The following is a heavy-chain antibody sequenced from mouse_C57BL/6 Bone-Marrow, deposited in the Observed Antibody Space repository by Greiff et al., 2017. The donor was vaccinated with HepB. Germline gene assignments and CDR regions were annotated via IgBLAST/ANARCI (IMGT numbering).Heavy chain of an antibody. CDR2: IYWDDDK. V-gene: IGHV8-12*01. D-gene: IGHD1-1*01. J-gene: IGHJ1*03. CDR1: GFSLSTSGMG. Sequence: QVTLKVSGPGILQSSQPLSLTCSFSGFSLSTSGMGVGWIRQPSGKGLEWLAHIYWDDDKRYNPSLKSRLTISKDTSRNQVFLKITSVDTADTATYYCARVITTVPPYGYFDVWGTGTTVTVSS. CDR3: ARVITTVPPYGYFDV.